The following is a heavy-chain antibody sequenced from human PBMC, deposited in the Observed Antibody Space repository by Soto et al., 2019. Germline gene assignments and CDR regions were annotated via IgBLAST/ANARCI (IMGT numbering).Heavy chain of an antibody. CDR2: ISLNSNTI. J-gene: IGHJ4*02. CDR1: GFTFDNYA. V-gene: IGHV3-9*01. Sequence: SLILSCGASGFTFDNYAMHWVRQAPGKGLEWVSGISLNSNTIAYADSVKVRFTISRDNAKNSLYLQMNSLRAEDTAFYYCAKDTDPNWGQGTLVTVSS. CDR3: AKDTDPN.